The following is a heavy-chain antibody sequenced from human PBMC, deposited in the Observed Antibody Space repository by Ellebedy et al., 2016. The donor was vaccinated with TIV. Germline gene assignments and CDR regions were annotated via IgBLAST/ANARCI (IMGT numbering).Heavy chain of an antibody. CDR2: IKQDGSQK. Sequence: GESLKISCAASGFTFSTYWMSWVRQAPGKGLEWVANIKQDGSQKYYVDSVKGRFTISRDNAENSLYLQMNSLRAEDTAVYYCATLRSTAAGDYWGQGTLVTVSS. CDR3: ATLRSTAAGDY. J-gene: IGHJ4*02. D-gene: IGHD6-25*01. V-gene: IGHV3-7*01. CDR1: GFTFSTYW.